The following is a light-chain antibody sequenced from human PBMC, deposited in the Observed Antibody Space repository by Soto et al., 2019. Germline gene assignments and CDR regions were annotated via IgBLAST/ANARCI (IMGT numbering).Light chain of an antibody. CDR2: RND. CDR3: ATWDDSLNHWV. Sequence: QSVLTQPPSESGTPGQRVTIYCSGNGSNIGSNYVYWYQQFPGTAPKLLISRNDHRPSGVPDRFSGSKSATSASLAISGLRSEDESDYHCATWDDSLNHWVFGGGTKLTVL. J-gene: IGLJ3*02. V-gene: IGLV1-47*01. CDR1: GSNIGSNY.